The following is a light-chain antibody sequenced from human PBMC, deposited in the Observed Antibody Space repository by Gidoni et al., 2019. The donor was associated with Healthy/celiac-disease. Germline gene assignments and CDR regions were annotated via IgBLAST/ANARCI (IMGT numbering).Light chain of an antibody. V-gene: IGKV4-1*01. Sequence: DIVMTQSPDSLAVSLGERATINCKSSQSVLYSANNKNYLAWYQQKPGQPPKLLIYWASTRESGVPDRFSGSGSGTDFTLTISSLQAVDVAVYYCQQYYSTPLTFXGXTKVXIK. CDR3: QQYYSTPLT. J-gene: IGKJ4*01. CDR1: QSVLYSANNKNY. CDR2: WAS.